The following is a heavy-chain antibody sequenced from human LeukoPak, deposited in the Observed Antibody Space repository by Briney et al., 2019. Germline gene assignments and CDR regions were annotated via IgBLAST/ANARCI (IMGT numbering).Heavy chain of an antibody. CDR3: ARDRVTGTTRLFDP. Sequence: SVKVSCKASGGTFSSYAITWVRQAPGQGLEWMGRIIPIFGTANYAQKFQGRVTITTNESTSKAYMELRSLRSDDTAVYYCARDRVTGTTRLFDPWGQGTLVTVSS. D-gene: IGHD1-7*01. CDR1: GGTFSSYA. J-gene: IGHJ5*02. CDR2: IIPIFGTA. V-gene: IGHV1-69*05.